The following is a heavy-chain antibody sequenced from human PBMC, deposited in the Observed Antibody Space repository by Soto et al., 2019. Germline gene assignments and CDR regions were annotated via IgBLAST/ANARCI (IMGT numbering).Heavy chain of an antibody. D-gene: IGHD2-15*01. Sequence: GGSLRLSCAASGFTFSSYAMSWVRQAPGKGLEWVSAVSGSGTSTYYADSVKGRFTISRDNSKNTLYLQMNSLRAEDTAVYYCAKNRRYCSGGSCYFDYWGQGALVTVSS. V-gene: IGHV3-23*01. J-gene: IGHJ4*02. CDR3: AKNRRYCSGGSCYFDY. CDR2: VSGSGTST. CDR1: GFTFSSYA.